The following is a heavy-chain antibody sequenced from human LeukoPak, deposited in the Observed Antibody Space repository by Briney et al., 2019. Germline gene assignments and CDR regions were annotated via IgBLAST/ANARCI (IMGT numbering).Heavy chain of an antibody. CDR1: GFTFSSYW. J-gene: IGHJ5*02. CDR3: ARDARYRNQGWFGP. D-gene: IGHD4-11*01. V-gene: IGHV3-7*01. CDR2: IKQDGSEK. Sequence: PGGSLRLSCAATGFTFSSYWMSWVRQAPGKGLEWVANIKQDGSEKYYVDSVKGRFTIYRDNEKKSLYLQMNSLRAEDTAGYYCARDARYRNQGWFGPWGQGTLVTVSS.